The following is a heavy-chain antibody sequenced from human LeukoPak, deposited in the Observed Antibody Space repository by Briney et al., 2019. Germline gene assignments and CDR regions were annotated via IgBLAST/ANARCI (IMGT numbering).Heavy chain of an antibody. CDR3: AHRRDSSGYQYRYWFAP. J-gene: IGHJ5*02. D-gene: IGHD3-22*01. CDR1: GFSLTTSGVG. CDR2: INWDDQK. V-gene: IGHV2-5*02. Sequence: ESGPTHVTPTQTLTLTCTFSGFSLTTSGVGVGCIRHPPGKALEWLALINWDDQKVYSPSLQSRLSITKDTSKNQVVLTMTNVDPVDTATYYCAHRRDSSGYQYRYWFAPWGQGTLVTVSS.